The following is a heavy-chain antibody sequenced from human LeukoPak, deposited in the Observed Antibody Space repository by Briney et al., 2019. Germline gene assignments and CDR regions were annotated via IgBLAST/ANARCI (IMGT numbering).Heavy chain of an antibody. J-gene: IGHJ4*02. CDR2: ISSSGSTI. Sequence: PGGSLRLSCAASGFTFSDYYMSWIRQAPGKGLEWVSYISSSGSTIYYADSVKGRFTISRDNAKNSLYLQMNSLRAEDTAVYYCARDEDEQWLAEYYFDYWGQGTLVTVSS. CDR1: GFTFSDYY. D-gene: IGHD6-19*01. CDR3: ARDEDEQWLAEYYFDY. V-gene: IGHV3-11*04.